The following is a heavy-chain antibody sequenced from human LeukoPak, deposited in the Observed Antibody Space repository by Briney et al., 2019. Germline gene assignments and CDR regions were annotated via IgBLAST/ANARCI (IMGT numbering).Heavy chain of an antibody. J-gene: IGHJ4*02. CDR3: ARYNGDGYFDY. CDR1: GGSISSSNW. CDR2: IYQSGST. Sequence: SETLSLTCAVSGGSISSSNWWGWVRPPPGKGLEWIGEIYQSGSTNYNPSLKSRVTISVDKSKNQFSLKLSSVTAADTAVYYCARYNGDGYFDYWGQGTLVTVSS. D-gene: IGHD1-14*01. V-gene: IGHV4-4*02.